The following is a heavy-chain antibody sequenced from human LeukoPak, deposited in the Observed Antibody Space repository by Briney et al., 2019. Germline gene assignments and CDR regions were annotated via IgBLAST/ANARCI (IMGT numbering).Heavy chain of an antibody. D-gene: IGHD5-12*01. Sequence: GASVKVSCKASGGTFSSYAISWVRQAPGQGLEWMGRIIPILGIANYAQKFQGRVTITADKSTSTAYMELSSLRSEDTAVYYCARLLHGYDPFPPAHWGQGTLVTVSS. CDR2: IIPILGIA. V-gene: IGHV1-69*04. CDR1: GGTFSSYA. CDR3: ARLLHGYDPFPPAH. J-gene: IGHJ4*02.